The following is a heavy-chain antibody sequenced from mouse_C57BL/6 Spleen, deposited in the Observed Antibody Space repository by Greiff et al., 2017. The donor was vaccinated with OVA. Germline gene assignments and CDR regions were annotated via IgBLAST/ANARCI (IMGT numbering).Heavy chain of an antibody. CDR2: IDPSDSYT. CDR1: GYTFTSYW. D-gene: IGHD1-1*01. J-gene: IGHJ3*01. Sequence: QVQLQQPGAELVMPGASVKLSCKASGYTFTSYWMHWVKQRPGQGLEWIGEIDPSDSYTNYNQKFKGKSTLTVDKSSSTAYMQLSSLTSEDSAVYYCARPHYYGSSYEFAYWGQGTLVTVSA. V-gene: IGHV1-69*01. CDR3: ARPHYYGSSYEFAY.